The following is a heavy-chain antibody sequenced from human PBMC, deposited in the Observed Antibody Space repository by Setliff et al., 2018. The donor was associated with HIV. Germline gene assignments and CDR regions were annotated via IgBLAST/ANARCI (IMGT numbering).Heavy chain of an antibody. D-gene: IGHD1-26*01. Sequence: SETLSLTCTVSGVSISNYYWSWIRQPPGKGLEWIGYMYYSGNTNYNPSLKSRVTISVDTSKNQFSLKLSSVTAADTAVYYCARVRGSSYFGTFDYWGQGALVTVSS. CDR3: ARVRGSSYFGTFDY. CDR1: GVSISNYY. CDR2: MYYSGNT. J-gene: IGHJ4*02. V-gene: IGHV4-59*01.